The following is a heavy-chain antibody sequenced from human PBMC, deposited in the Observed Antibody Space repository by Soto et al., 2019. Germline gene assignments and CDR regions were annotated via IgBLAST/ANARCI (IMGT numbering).Heavy chain of an antibody. Sequence: EVQLLESGGGLVQPGGSLRLSCAASGFTFSSYAMSWVRQAPGKGLEWVSAISGSGGSTYYADSVKGRFTISRDNSKNTLYLQMNSLRAEDTAVYYCARGPEGVYSIQINYWGQGTLVTVSS. CDR2: ISGSGGST. J-gene: IGHJ4*02. CDR1: GFTFSSYA. D-gene: IGHD2-8*01. CDR3: ARGPEGVYSIQINY. V-gene: IGHV3-23*01.